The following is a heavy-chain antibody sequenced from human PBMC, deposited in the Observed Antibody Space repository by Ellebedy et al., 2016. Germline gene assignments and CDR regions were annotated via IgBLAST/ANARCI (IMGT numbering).Heavy chain of an antibody. D-gene: IGHD1-26*01. V-gene: IGHV4-39*01. CDR3: ARVASGSYVY. CDR1: SGSISSSSYY. Sequence: SETLSLTCTASSGSISSSSYYWGWIRQPPGKGLEWIGSIYYSGSTYYNPSLKSRVTISVDTSKNQFSLKLSSVTAADTAVYYCARVASGSYVYWGQGTLVTVSS. CDR2: IYYSGST. J-gene: IGHJ4*02.